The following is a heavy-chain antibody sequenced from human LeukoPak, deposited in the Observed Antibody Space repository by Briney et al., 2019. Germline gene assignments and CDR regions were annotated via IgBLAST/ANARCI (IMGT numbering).Heavy chain of an antibody. CDR2: IYHSGST. Sequence: SETPSLTCAVSGGSISSSNWWSWVRQPPGKGLEWIGEIYHSGSTNYNPSLKSRVTISVDKSKNQFSLKLSSVTAADTAVYYCARVTSPVGATEYNWFDPWGQGTLVTVSS. CDR3: ARVTSPVGATEYNWFDP. D-gene: IGHD1-26*01. V-gene: IGHV4-4*02. J-gene: IGHJ5*02. CDR1: GGSISSSNW.